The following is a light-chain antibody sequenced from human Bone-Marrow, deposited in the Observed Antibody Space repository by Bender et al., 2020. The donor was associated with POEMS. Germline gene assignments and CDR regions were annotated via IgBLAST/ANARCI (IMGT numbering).Light chain of an antibody. J-gene: IGLJ2*01. Sequence: QSVLTQPPSASGTPGQRVTISCSGGSSNIGAHAVNWYQQLPGTAPKLLIYSDHQRPSGVPDRFSGSKSGASASLAISGLQSEDEAEYYCAAWDDSLNGVIFGGGTKVTV. CDR1: SSNIGAHA. CDR2: SDH. CDR3: AAWDDSLNGVI. V-gene: IGLV1-44*01.